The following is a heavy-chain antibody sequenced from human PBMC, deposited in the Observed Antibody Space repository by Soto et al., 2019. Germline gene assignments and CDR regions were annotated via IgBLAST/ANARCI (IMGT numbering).Heavy chain of an antibody. Sequence: GGSLSLSCAASGFFCGSFDMSWVRQAPGKGLEWVSTILVDGRTYYVDSVKGRFTISRDSSQNTVYLQMNSLTVGDTALYYCAKATATGGGAFDICGQGTMVTVSS. V-gene: IGHV3-23*01. J-gene: IGHJ3*02. CDR2: ILVDGRT. CDR3: AKATATGGGAFDI. CDR1: GFFCGSFD. D-gene: IGHD2-8*02.